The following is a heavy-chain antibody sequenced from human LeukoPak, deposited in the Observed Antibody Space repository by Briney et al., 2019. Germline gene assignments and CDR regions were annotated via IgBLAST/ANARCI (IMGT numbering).Heavy chain of an antibody. J-gene: IGHJ4*02. CDR3: AMHPGPVTRYFDY. Sequence: PGGSLRLSCAASGFTFSSYAMSWVRQAPGKGLEWVSAISGSGGSIYYADSVKGRFTISRDNSKNTLYLQMNSLRAEDTAVYYCAMHPGPVTRYFDYWGQGTLVTVSS. V-gene: IGHV3-23*01. CDR1: GFTFSSYA. CDR2: ISGSGGSI.